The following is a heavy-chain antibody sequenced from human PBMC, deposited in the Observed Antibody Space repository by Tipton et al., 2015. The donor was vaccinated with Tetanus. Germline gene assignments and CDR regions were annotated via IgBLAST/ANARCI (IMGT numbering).Heavy chain of an antibody. V-gene: IGHV4-39*07. J-gene: IGHJ6*02. CDR3: ARGRGYYYGSGSYYNPPGYYYYGMDV. Sequence: TLSLTCTVSGGSISSGGYYWSWIRQPPGKGLEWIGEINHSGSTNYNPSLKSRVTISVDTSKNQFSLKLSSVTAADTAVYYCARGRGYYYGSGSYYNPPGYYYYGMDVWGQGTTVTVSS. CDR2: INHSGST. D-gene: IGHD3-10*01. CDR1: GGSISSGGYY.